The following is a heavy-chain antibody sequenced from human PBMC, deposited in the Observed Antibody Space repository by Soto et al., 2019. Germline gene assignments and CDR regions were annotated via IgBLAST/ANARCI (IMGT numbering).Heavy chain of an antibody. CDR3: AKDLGSSSARSPAADY. Sequence: ETLSLTCTVSGGSVSSSSYYWGWVRQPPGKGLEWVSAISGSGGSTYYADSVKGRFTISRDNSKNTLYLQMNSLRAEDTAVYYCAKDLGSSSARSPAADYWGQGTLVTVSS. V-gene: IGHV3-23*01. CDR2: ISGSGGST. CDR1: GGSVSSSSYY. D-gene: IGHD6-6*01. J-gene: IGHJ4*02.